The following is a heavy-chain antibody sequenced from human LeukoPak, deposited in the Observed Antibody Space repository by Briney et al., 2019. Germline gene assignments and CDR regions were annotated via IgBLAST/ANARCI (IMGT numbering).Heavy chain of an antibody. D-gene: IGHD6-19*01. CDR1: EFTFSSYS. Sequence: GGSLRLSCAASEFTFSSYSMNWVRQAPGKGLEWVSSISSSSSYIYYADSVKGRFTISRDNAKNSLYLQMNSLRAEDTVVYYCASLLNSGSYSIADYWGQGTLVTVSS. J-gene: IGHJ4*02. CDR3: ASLLNSGSYSIADY. CDR2: ISSSSSYI. V-gene: IGHV3-21*01.